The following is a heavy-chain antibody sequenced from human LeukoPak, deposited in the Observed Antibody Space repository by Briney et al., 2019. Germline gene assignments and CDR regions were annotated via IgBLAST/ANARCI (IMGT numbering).Heavy chain of an antibody. V-gene: IGHV1-18*01. Sequence: GASVKVSCKASGYTFNTYGFSWVRQAPGQRLEWMGWINAYNGNTNYAQKLQGRVTMTTETSTSTAYMVLRSLRSDDTAVYYCARRQGTTLSFDYWGQGTLVTVSS. CDR1: GYTFNTYG. D-gene: IGHD1-1*01. CDR3: ARRQGTTLSFDY. CDR2: INAYNGNT. J-gene: IGHJ4*02.